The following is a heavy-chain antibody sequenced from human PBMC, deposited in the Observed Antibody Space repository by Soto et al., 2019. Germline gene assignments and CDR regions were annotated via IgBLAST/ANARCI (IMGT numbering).Heavy chain of an antibody. J-gene: IGHJ3*01. V-gene: IGHV3-21*01. CDR3: ERGYCGGGSCYLRRDAIDV. Sequence: EVQLVESGGGLVMPGGSLRLSCAASGFTFSTYHMNWVRQAPGKGLEWVSSINPSSSHIYYADSVRGRFTISRDNSKNSMDMQMNSLRTEDAAVYYCERGYCGGGSCYLRRDAIDVWGQGTMVTVSS. CDR1: GFTFSTYH. D-gene: IGHD2-15*01. CDR2: INPSSSHI.